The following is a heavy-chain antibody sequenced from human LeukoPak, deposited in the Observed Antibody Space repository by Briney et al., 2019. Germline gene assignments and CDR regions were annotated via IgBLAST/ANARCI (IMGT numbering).Heavy chain of an antibody. CDR2: ISYDGSNK. J-gene: IGHJ4*02. Sequence: GGSLRLSCAASGFTFSSYGMHWVRQAPGKGLEWVAVISYDGSNKYYADSVKGRFTISRDNSKNTLYLQMNSLRAEDTAVYYCAKGNSGSYFAQFDYWGQGTLVTVSS. CDR1: GFTFSSYG. D-gene: IGHD1-26*01. CDR3: AKGNSGSYFAQFDY. V-gene: IGHV3-30*18.